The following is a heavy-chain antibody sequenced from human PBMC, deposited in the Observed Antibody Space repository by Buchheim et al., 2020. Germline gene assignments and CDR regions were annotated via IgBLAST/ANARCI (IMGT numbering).Heavy chain of an antibody. CDR3: ARQYYYDSSGYSDS. D-gene: IGHD3-22*01. CDR1: GYTFTSYW. V-gene: IGHV5-51*01. CDR2: IYPADSDT. Sequence: EVQLVQSGAEVKKPGESLKISCKGFGYTFTSYWIGWVRQMPGKGLEWMGIIYPADSDTRYSPSFQGQVTISVDKAISHAYLQWSGLKTSDTAMYYCARQYYYDSSGYSDSWGQGTL. J-gene: IGHJ5*01.